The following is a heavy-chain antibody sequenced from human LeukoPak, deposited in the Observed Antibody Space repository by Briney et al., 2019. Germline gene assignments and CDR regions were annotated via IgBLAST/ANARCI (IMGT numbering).Heavy chain of an antibody. CDR3: ARGRGGSVVGATVY. V-gene: IGHV3-30-3*01. Sequence: GGSLRLSWAASGFTFSSYAMHWVRQAPGKLLEWEAVISYEGSNKYYADSVKGRFSISRDNSQNTLYLQMNSLRAEDTAVYYCARGRGGSVVGATVYWGQGTLVTVSS. D-gene: IGHD1-26*01. CDR2: ISYEGSNK. J-gene: IGHJ4*02. CDR1: GFTFSSYA.